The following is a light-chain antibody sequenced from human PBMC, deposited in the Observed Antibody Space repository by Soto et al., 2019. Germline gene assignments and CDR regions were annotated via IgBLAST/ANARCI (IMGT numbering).Light chain of an antibody. CDR3: RQYNTWPPT. J-gene: IGKJ5*01. CDR1: QSVSSN. Sequence: EIVMTQSPATLSVSPGERATLSCRASQSVSSNLAWYQQKPGQAPRLLVYGASTRATIIPARFSGSRSGTEFTLTISSLQSEDFAVYYCRQYNTWPPTFGQGTRLEIK. V-gene: IGKV3-15*01. CDR2: GAS.